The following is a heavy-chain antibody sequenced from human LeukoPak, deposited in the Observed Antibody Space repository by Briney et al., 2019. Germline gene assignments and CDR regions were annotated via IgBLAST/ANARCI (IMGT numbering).Heavy chain of an antibody. V-gene: IGHV3-66*01. CDR2: IYTAGNT. D-gene: IGHD3-22*01. CDR3: ARGQIDLLRNYFDS. CDR1: GFIVSHKY. Sequence: GGSLRLSCAASGFIVSHKYMAWVRQAPGKGLEWLSIIYTAGNTVSAESDKGRFIISRDNSRNTVHLQMNSLRDDDTAVYYCARGQIDLLRNYFDSWGPGTLVAVSS. J-gene: IGHJ4*02.